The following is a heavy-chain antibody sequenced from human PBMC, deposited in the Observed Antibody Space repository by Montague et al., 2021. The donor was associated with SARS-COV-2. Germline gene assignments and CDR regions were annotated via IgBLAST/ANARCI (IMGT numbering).Heavy chain of an antibody. CDR2: INWNGGST. CDR3: ARDSSSWRIQGFFGY. Sequence: SLRLSCAASGFTFDDYGMNWVRQAPGKGLEWVSGINWNGGSTGYADSVKGRFTISRDNAKNSLYLQMNSLRAEDTALYYCARDSSSWRIQGFFGYWGQGTPATVSS. CDR1: GFTFDDYG. J-gene: IGHJ4*02. V-gene: IGHV3-20*04. D-gene: IGHD6-13*01.